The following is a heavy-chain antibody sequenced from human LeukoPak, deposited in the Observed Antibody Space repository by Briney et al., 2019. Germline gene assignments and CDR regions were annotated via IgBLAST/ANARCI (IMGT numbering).Heavy chain of an antibody. V-gene: IGHV3-21*01. CDR2: ISSSSSYI. CDR3: ARDSVPGSWEFDY. Sequence: GGSLRLPCAASGFTFSSYSMNWVRQAPGKGLEWVSSISSSSSYIYYADSVKGRFTISRDNAKNSLYLQMNSLRAEDTAVYYCARDSVPGSWEFDYWGQGTLVTVSS. CDR1: GFTFSSYS. D-gene: IGHD6-13*01. J-gene: IGHJ4*02.